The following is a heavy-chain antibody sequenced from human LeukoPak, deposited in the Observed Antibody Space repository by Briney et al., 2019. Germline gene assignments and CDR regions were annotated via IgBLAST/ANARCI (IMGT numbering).Heavy chain of an antibody. J-gene: IGHJ4*02. D-gene: IGHD3-10*01. CDR2: ISYDGSNE. CDR1: GFTFSSYG. V-gene: IGHV3-30*18. CDR3: AKDANFRVPGED. Sequence: PGRSLRLSCAASGFTFSSYGMHWVRQAPGKGLEWVAVISYDGSNEYYADSVKGRSTIFRDNSKNTLYLQMNSLRAEDTAVYYCAKDANFRVPGEDWGQGTLVTVSS.